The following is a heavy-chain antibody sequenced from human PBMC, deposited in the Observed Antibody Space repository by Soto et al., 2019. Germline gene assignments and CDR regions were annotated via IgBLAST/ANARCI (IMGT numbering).Heavy chain of an antibody. D-gene: IGHD1-1*01. CDR2: INAGNGNT. Sequence: ASVKVSCKASGYTFTSYAMHWVRQAPGQRLEWMGWINAGNGNTKYSQKFQGRVTITRDTSASTAYMELSSLRSEDTAVYYCARDRWHNWNDPTSYNWFDPWGQGTLVTVSS. V-gene: IGHV1-3*01. J-gene: IGHJ5*02. CDR3: ARDRWHNWNDPTSYNWFDP. CDR1: GYTFTSYA.